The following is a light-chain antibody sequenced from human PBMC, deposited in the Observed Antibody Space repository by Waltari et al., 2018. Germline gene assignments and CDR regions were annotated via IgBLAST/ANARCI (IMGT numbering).Light chain of an antibody. Sequence: DIQMTQSPSSLSASVGDRVTITCRASQSISNYLNWYQQKPGRAPKILIYAASSLQCGVPSSFRGRGSGTDFTLPLSRLQPEDFATFYRPKSSITPKTFGQGTRLEIK. J-gene: IGKJ5*01. CDR1: QSISNY. CDR2: AAS. CDR3: PKSSITPKT. V-gene: IGKV1-39*01.